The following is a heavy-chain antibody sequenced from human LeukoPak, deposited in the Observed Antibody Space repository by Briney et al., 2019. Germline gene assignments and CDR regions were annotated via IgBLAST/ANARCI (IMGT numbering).Heavy chain of an antibody. CDR2: INAGNGNT. Sequence: ALVKVSCKASGYTFTSYAMHWVRPAPGQRLEWMGCINAGNGNTKYSQRFQGRVTITRDTSASTAYMELSSLKSEDTAVYDSARSNSGWDAFDDWGQGTMVTVSS. J-gene: IGHJ3*01. V-gene: IGHV1-3*01. CDR3: ARSNSGWDAFDD. CDR1: GYTFTSYA. D-gene: IGHD6-19*01.